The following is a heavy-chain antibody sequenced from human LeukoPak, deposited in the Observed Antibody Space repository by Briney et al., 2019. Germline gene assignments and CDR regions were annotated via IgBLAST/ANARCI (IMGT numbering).Heavy chain of an antibody. CDR2: IIPIFGTA. D-gene: IGHD3-10*01. J-gene: IGHJ4*02. Sequence: ASVKVSCKASGGTFSSYAISWVRQAPGQGLEWMGGIIPIFGTANYAQKFQGRVTITTDESTSTVYMELSSLRSEDTAVYYCARQRRVYGSGSYYQFDYWGQGTLVTVSS. CDR3: ARQRRVYGSGSYYQFDY. V-gene: IGHV1-69*05. CDR1: GGTFSSYA.